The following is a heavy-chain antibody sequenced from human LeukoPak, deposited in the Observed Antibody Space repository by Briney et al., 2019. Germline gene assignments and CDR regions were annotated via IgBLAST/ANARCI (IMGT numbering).Heavy chain of an antibody. CDR1: GYSFTSHW. V-gene: IGHV5-51*01. Sequence: GESLKISCKGSGYSFTSHWIGWVRQVPGRGLEWMGIVNPDDSDTIYSPSFQGQVTISADESITTAYLQWSSLKASDTAMYYCARLRWPRGGRSSFDYWGQGALVTVSS. CDR3: ARLRWPRGGRSSFDY. J-gene: IGHJ4*02. D-gene: IGHD3-10*01. CDR2: VNPDDSDT.